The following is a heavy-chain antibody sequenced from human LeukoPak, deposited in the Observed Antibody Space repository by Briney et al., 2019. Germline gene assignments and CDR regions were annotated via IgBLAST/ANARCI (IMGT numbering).Heavy chain of an antibody. CDR2: IIPIFGTA. CDR3: ARVASSGWEDYYYYYMDV. V-gene: IGHV1-69*05. Sequence: SVKVSCMASGGTFSSYAISWVRQAPGQGLEWMGGIIPIFGTANYAQKFQGRVTITTDESTSTAYMELSSLRSEDTAVYYCARVASSGWEDYYYYYMDVWGKGTTVTVSS. D-gene: IGHD6-19*01. J-gene: IGHJ6*03. CDR1: GGTFSSYA.